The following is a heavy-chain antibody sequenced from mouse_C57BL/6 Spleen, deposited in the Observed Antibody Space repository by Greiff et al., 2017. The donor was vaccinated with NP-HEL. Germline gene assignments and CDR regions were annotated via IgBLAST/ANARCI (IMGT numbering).Heavy chain of an antibody. CDR3: ARRWEYYDGYDYYAMDY. CDR1: GFTFSSYG. V-gene: IGHV5-6*02. J-gene: IGHJ4*01. CDR2: ISSGGSYT. D-gene: IGHD2-3*01. Sequence: EVMLVESGGDLVKPGGSLKLSCAASGFTFSSYGMSWVRQTPDKRLEWVATISSGGSYTYYPDSVKGRFTISRDNAKNTLYLQMSSLKSEDTAMYYCARRWEYYDGYDYYAMDYWGQGTSVTVSS.